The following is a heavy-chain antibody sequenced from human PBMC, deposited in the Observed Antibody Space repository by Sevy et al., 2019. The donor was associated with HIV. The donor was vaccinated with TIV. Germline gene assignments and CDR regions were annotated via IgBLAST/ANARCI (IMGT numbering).Heavy chain of an antibody. Sequence: GGFLRLSCTASGFTFGDYAMSWFRQAPGKGLEWVGFIRSKTYGGTTEYAASVKGRFTISRDDSKSIDYLQMNSLKTEDTAVYYCSREGSEGTVAQPDAFDFWGQGTMVTVSS. V-gene: IGHV3-49*03. J-gene: IGHJ3*01. D-gene: IGHD6-19*01. CDR2: IRSKTYGGTT. CDR3: SREGSEGTVAQPDAFDF. CDR1: GFTFGDYA.